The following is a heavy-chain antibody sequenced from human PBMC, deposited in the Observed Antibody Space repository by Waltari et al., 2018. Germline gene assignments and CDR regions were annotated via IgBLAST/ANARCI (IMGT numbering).Heavy chain of an antibody. CDR1: GGSISSYY. Sequence: QVQLQESGPGLVKPSETLSLTCTVSGGSISSYYWNWIRQPPGKGLEWIGSIYYSGSTTYNPSLKSRVTISLDTSKNQFSLKLSSVTAADTAVYFCARSYSTAPFDYWGQGTLVTVSS. D-gene: IGHD1-26*01. V-gene: IGHV4-59*08. CDR2: IYYSGST. CDR3: ARSYSTAPFDY. J-gene: IGHJ4*02.